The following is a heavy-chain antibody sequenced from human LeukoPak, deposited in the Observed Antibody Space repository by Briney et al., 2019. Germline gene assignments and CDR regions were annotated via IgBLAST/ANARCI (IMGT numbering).Heavy chain of an antibody. CDR1: GGTFSSYA. Sequence: ASVMVSCKASGGTFSSYAISWVRQAPGQGLEWMGGIIPIFGTANYAQKFQGRVTITTDESTSTAYMELSSLRSEDTAVYYCAQGASKLGFDYWGQGTLVTVSS. CDR3: AQGASKLGFDY. D-gene: IGHD7-27*01. CDR2: IIPIFGTA. J-gene: IGHJ4*02. V-gene: IGHV1-69*05.